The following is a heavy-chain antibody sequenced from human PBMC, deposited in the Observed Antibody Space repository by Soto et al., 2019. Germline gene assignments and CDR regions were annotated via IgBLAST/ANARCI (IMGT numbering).Heavy chain of an antibody. CDR1: GFTFDDYA. V-gene: IGHV3-9*01. CDR2: ISRNSGSL. J-gene: IGHJ6*02. Sequence: EVQLVESGGGLVQPGRSLRLSCVASGFTFDDYAMHWVRQAPGKGLEWVSGISRNSGSLDYADSVKGRFTISRDNAKTXLSLQMKSLRAEATALYYCAKNYYGSGDYYYAIDVWRQGTTVTVSS. CDR3: AKNYYGSGDYYYAIDV. D-gene: IGHD3-10*01.